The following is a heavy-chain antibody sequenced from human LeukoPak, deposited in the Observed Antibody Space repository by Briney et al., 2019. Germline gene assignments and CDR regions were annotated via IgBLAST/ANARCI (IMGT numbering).Heavy chain of an antibody. D-gene: IGHD4-17*01. CDR3: ARDSDDYGDYFWFDP. CDR2: IIPIFGTA. V-gene: IGHV1-69*13. J-gene: IGHJ5*02. Sequence: GASVKVSCKASGGTFSSYAISWVRQAPGQGLEWMGGIIPIFGTANYAQKFQGRVTITADESTSTAHMELSSLRSEDTAVYYCARDSDDYGDYFWFDPWGQGTLVTVSS. CDR1: GGTFSSYA.